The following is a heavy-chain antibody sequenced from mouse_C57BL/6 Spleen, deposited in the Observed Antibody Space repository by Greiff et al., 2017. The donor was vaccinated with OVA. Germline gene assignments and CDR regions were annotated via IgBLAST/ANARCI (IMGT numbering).Heavy chain of an antibody. CDR1: GFTFSDYG. Sequence: DVKLVESGGGLVKPGGSLKLSCAASGFTFSDYGMHWVRQAPEKGLEWVAYISSGSSTIYYADTVKGRFTISRDNAKNTLFLQMTSLRSEDTAMYYCARGLRGDYAMDYWGQGTSVTVSS. CDR2: ISSGSSTI. D-gene: IGHD1-1*01. CDR3: ARGLRGDYAMDY. V-gene: IGHV5-17*01. J-gene: IGHJ4*01.